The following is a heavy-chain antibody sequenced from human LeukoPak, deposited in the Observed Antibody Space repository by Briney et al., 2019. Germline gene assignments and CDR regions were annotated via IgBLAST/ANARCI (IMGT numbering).Heavy chain of an antibody. CDR2: ISGSGGST. CDR1: GFTFSSYA. D-gene: IGHD6-19*01. J-gene: IGHJ4*02. CDR3: AKAKYSSGWYGNDY. Sequence: GGSLRLSCAASGFTFSSYAMTWVRQAPGKGLEWVSTISGSGGSTYYADSVKGRFTISRDNSKNTLYLQMNSLRAEDTAVYYCAKAKYSSGWYGNDYWGQGTLVTVSS. V-gene: IGHV3-23*01.